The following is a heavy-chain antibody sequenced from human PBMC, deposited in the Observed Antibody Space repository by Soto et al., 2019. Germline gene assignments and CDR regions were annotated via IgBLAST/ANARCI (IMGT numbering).Heavy chain of an antibody. CDR2: INTGNGNT. CDR1: GYTFTSYA. CDR3: ARSPQPYYYDSSGSIDY. Sequence: QVQLLQSGAEVKKPGASVKVSCKASGYTFTSYAMHWVRQAPGQSLEWMGWINTGNGNTKYSQKFQGRVTITRDTSMTTXYMELSSLRSEDTAMYYCARSPQPYYYDSSGSIDYWGQGTLVTVSS. D-gene: IGHD3-22*01. V-gene: IGHV1-3*04. J-gene: IGHJ4*02.